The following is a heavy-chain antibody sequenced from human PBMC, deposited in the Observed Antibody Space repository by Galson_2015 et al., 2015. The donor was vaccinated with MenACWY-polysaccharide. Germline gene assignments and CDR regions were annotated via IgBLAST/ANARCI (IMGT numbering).Heavy chain of an antibody. J-gene: IGHJ5*02. Sequence: SVKVSCKASGDTFSNYAISWVRQAPGQGLEWMGRIIPFLGIAKYAQKFQDRVTITADKSTSTVYTELSSLRSEDTAVYYCARVFCSGSSCYFDPWGQGTQVTVSS. CDR2: IIPFLGIA. CDR1: GDTFSNYA. CDR3: ARVFCSGSSCYFDP. D-gene: IGHD2-15*01. V-gene: IGHV1-69*04.